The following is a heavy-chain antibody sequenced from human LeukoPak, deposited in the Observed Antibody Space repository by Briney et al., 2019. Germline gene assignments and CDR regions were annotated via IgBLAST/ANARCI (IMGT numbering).Heavy chain of an antibody. CDR3: ARDEDNSGRYYYYMDV. V-gene: IGHV4-59*01. CDR2: IYYSGST. Sequence: SESLSLTCTVSGGSISSYDWSWIRLPPGKGLEWIGYIYYSGSTNYNPSLKGRVTISVDTSKNQFSLKLSSVTAADTAVYYCARDEDNSGRYYYYMDVWGKGTTVTVSS. J-gene: IGHJ6*03. CDR1: GGSISSYD. D-gene: IGHD3-22*01.